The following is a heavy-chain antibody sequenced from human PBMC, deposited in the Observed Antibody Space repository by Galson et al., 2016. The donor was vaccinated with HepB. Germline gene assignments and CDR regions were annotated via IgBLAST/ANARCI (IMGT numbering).Heavy chain of an antibody. CDR3: AKEGTIFGAVPYGMDV. Sequence: SLRLSCAASEFTFGSYVMSWVRQAPGKGLEWVSTISGNGGSTYYADSVKGRFTISRDNSKNTLYLQMKSLRAEDTAVYYCAKEGTIFGAVPYGMDVWGQGTTVTVSS. D-gene: IGHD3-3*01. CDR2: ISGNGGST. CDR1: EFTFGSYV. J-gene: IGHJ6*02. V-gene: IGHV3-23*01.